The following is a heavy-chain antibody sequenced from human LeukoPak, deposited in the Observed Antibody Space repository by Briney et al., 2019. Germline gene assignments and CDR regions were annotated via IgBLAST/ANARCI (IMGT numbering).Heavy chain of an antibody. CDR3: AKETPVYCSTTSCYALEY. V-gene: IGHV3-23*01. D-gene: IGHD2-2*01. Sequence: GGSLRLSCTASRFTFSPFAMSCVRQAPGKGLEWVSSISGNGGITYYADSVQGRFTISRDNSKNTLDVQMNSLRAEDTAVYYRAKETPVYCSTTSCYALEYWGQGTLVTVSS. CDR1: RFTFSPFA. CDR2: ISGNGGIT. J-gene: IGHJ4*02.